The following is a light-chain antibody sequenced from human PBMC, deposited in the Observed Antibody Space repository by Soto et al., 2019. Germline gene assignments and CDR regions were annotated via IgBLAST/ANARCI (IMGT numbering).Light chain of an antibody. V-gene: IGKV1-5*01. Sequence: DLKMTQSPSTLSTSVGDRVTITCRASQSISSWLAWYQQKPGKAPKLLIYDASSLESGVPSRFSGSGSGTEFTLTISSLQPDDFATYYCQQYNSYSQITFGQGTRLEIK. CDR3: QQYNSYSQIT. CDR2: DAS. CDR1: QSISSW. J-gene: IGKJ5*01.